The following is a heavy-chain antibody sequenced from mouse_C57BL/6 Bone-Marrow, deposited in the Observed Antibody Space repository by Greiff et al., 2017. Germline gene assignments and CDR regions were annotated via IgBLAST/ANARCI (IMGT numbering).Heavy chain of an antibody. D-gene: IGHD1-1*01. Sequence: QVQLQQSGAELAKPGASVKLSCKASGYTFTSYWMHWVKQRPGQGLEWIGYINPSSGYTTYNQKFKDKATLTAEKSSSTSYLQLSSLTYEDSAVYYCARWGYYYGSSYWYFDVWGTGTTVTVSS. CDR3: ARWGYYYGSSYWYFDV. J-gene: IGHJ1*03. CDR1: GYTFTSYW. V-gene: IGHV1-7*01. CDR2: INPSSGYT.